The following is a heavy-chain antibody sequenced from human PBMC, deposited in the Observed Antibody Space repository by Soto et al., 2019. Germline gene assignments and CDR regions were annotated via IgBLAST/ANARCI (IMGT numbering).Heavy chain of an antibody. D-gene: IGHD6-13*01. CDR2: ISSSSSYI. Sequence: GGSLRLSCAASGFTFSSYSMNWVRQAPGKGLEWVSSISSSSSYIYYADSVKGRFTISRDNARNSLYLQMNSLRAEDTAVYYCARQMYCSSWYEAVDTCRQGTMVTVSS. J-gene: IGHJ3*02. CDR3: ARQMYCSSWYEAVDT. V-gene: IGHV3-21*01. CDR1: GFTFSSYS.